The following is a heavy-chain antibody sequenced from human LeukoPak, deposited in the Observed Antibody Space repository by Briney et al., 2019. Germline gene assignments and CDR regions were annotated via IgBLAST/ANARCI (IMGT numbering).Heavy chain of an antibody. D-gene: IGHD3-3*01. Sequence: VASVKVSCKASGYTFASYGISWVRQAPGQGLEWMGSISAYNGNTNYAQKLQGRVTMTTDTSTSTAYMELRSLRSDDTAVYYCARDRLFDFWSGYSMYYFDYWGQGTLVTVSS. CDR1: GYTFASYG. V-gene: IGHV1-18*01. CDR2: ISAYNGNT. CDR3: ARDRLFDFWSGYSMYYFDY. J-gene: IGHJ4*02.